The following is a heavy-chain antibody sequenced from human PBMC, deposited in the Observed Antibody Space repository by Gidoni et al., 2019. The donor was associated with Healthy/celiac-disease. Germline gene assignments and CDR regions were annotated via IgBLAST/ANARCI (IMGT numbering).Heavy chain of an antibody. V-gene: IGHV3-23*01. CDR2: ISGSGGST. CDR3: ARDSSGYSDFDY. J-gene: IGHJ4*02. CDR1: GFTFSSYA. Sequence: EVQLLESGGGLVQPGGSLRLSCAASGFTFSSYAMSWVRQAPGKGLEWVSAISGSGGSTYYADSVKGRFTISRDNSKNTLYLQMNSLRAEDTAVYYCARDSSGYSDFDYWGQGTLVTVSS. D-gene: IGHD3-22*01.